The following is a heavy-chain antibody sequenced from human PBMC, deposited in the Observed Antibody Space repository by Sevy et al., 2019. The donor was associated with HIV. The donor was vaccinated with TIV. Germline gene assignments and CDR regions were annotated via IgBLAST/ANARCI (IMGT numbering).Heavy chain of an antibody. CDR1: GFTFTNAW. CDR2: IKSKTEAATR. CDR3: TAGVGASDFDY. Sequence: GGSLRLSCAASGFTFTNAWMNWVRQAPGKGLEWVGRIKSKTEAATRDFAAPVKGRFAISRDDSKNTLYLQMDSLKTEDTGVYYCTAGVGASDFDYWGQGILVTVSS. J-gene: IGHJ4*02. D-gene: IGHD1-26*01. V-gene: IGHV3-15*01.